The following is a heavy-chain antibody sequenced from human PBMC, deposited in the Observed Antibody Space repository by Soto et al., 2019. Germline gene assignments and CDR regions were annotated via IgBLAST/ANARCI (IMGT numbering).Heavy chain of an antibody. CDR2: IYSGGSA. J-gene: IGHJ1*01. D-gene: IGHD2-21*02. CDR1: GFTVSSNY. Sequence: PGGSLRLSCAASGFTVSSNYMSWVRQAPGKGLEWVSVIYSGGSAYYADSVKGRFTISRHNSKNTLYLQMNSLRAEDTAVYYCARVSGAYCGGDCYWEYFQHWGQGTLVTVSS. CDR3: ARVSGAYCGGDCYWEYFQH. V-gene: IGHV3-53*04.